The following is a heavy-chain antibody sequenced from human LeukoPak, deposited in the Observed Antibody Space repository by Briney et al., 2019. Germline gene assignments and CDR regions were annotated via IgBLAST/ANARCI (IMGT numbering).Heavy chain of an antibody. CDR2: ISYDGSNK. CDR3: AKDFLFRRDGYNIPPLIGH. CDR1: GFTFSSYG. V-gene: IGHV3-30*18. D-gene: IGHD5-24*01. Sequence: GGSLRLSCAASGFTFSSYGMHWVRQAPGKGLEWVAVISYDGSNKYYADSVKGRFTISRDNSKNTLYLQMNSLRAEDTAVYYCAKDFLFRRDGYNIPPLIGHWGQGTMVTVSS. J-gene: IGHJ3*01.